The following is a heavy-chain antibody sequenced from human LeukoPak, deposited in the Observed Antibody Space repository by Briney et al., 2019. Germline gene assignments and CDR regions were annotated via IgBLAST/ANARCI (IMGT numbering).Heavy chain of an antibody. Sequence: GGSLRLSCAASGFTFTNYAMDWVRQAPGKGLEWVSGISGGGSDTYYADSVKGCSTISRDNSKSMLYLQMNSLRAEDTAVYYCAKDVDTSMIGLNDRWGQGTLVTVSS. D-gene: IGHD5-18*01. V-gene: IGHV3-23*01. CDR2: ISGGGSDT. J-gene: IGHJ4*02. CDR1: GFTFTNYA. CDR3: AKDVDTSMIGLNDR.